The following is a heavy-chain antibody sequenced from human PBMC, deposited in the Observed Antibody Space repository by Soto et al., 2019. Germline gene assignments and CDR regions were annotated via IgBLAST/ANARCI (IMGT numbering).Heavy chain of an antibody. CDR2: ISDSGFTT. V-gene: IGHV3-23*01. CDR1: GFTFNTYA. CDR3: AKAPGSSARRTKGFDY. D-gene: IGHD6-6*01. J-gene: IGHJ4*01. Sequence: EVQLLESGGGLVQSGGSLRLSCAASGFTFNTYAMNWVRQAPGKGLEWVSTISDSGFTTYYADSVKGRFTISRDNSKNTLYLQMNSLRVEDTAIYYCAKAPGSSARRTKGFDYWGQEPWSPSPQ.